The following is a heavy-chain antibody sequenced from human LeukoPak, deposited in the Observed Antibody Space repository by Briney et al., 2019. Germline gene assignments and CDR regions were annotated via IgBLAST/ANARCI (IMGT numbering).Heavy chain of an antibody. CDR1: GFTFSSYW. CDR2: IKQDGSEK. D-gene: IGHD5-18*01. CDR3: AKGVYSYGYFGWFDP. V-gene: IGHV3-7*03. J-gene: IGHJ5*02. Sequence: GGSLRLSCAASGFTFSSYWMSWVRQAPGKGLEWVANIKQDGSEKYYVDSVKGRFTISRDNSKNTLYLQMNSLRAEDTAVYYCAKGVYSYGYFGWFDPWGQGTLVTVSS.